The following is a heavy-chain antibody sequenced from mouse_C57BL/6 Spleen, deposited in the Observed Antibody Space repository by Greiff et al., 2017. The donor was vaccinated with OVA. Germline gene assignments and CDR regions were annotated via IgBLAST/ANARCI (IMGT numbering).Heavy chain of an antibody. V-gene: IGHV5-4*01. Sequence: EVKLVESGGGLVKPGGSLKLSCAASGFTFSSYAMSWVRPTPEKRLEWVATISDGGSYTYYPDNVKGRFPISRDNDKNNLYLQMSHLKSEDTAMYYCAREDYYGSSHWYFDVWGTGTTVTVSS. CDR1: GFTFSSYA. J-gene: IGHJ1*03. CDR3: AREDYYGSSHWYFDV. D-gene: IGHD1-1*01. CDR2: ISDGGSYT.